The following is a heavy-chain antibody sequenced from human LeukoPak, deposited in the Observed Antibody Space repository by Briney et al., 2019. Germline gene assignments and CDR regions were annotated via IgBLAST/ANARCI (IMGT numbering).Heavy chain of an antibody. Sequence: SETLSLTCAVYGGSFSGYYWSWIRQPPGKGLEWIGEINHSGSTNYNPSLKSRVTISVDTSKNQFSLKLSSVTAADTAVYYCARYSIAVAGGLDYWGQGTLVTVSS. CDR3: ARYSIAVAGGLDY. V-gene: IGHV4-34*01. CDR2: INHSGST. CDR1: GGSFSGYY. D-gene: IGHD6-19*01. J-gene: IGHJ4*02.